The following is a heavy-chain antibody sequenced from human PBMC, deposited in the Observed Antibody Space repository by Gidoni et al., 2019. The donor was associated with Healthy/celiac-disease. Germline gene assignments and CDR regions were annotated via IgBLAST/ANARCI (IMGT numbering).Heavy chain of an antibody. J-gene: IGHJ3*02. D-gene: IGHD6-13*01. CDR1: GYTFTSYY. CDR3: ARDGIAAAGADAFDI. V-gene: IGHV1-46*03. Sequence: HVQLVQSGAEVKQPWASLPVSCKASGYTFTSYYMHWVRQAPGQGLEWMGIINPSGGSTSYAQKFQGRVTMTRDTSTSTVYMELSSLRSEDTAVYYCARDGIAAAGADAFDIWGKGTMVTVSS. CDR2: INPSGGST.